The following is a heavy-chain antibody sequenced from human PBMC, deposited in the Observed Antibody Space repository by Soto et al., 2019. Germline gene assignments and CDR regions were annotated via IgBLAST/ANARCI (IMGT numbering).Heavy chain of an antibody. CDR1: GGSISSSSYY. CDR3: AREGESRYFDWLLPHFDY. D-gene: IGHD3-9*01. J-gene: IGHJ4*02. V-gene: IGHV4-39*02. Sequence: QLQLQESGPGLVKPSETLSLTCTVSGGSISSSSYYWGWIRQPPGKGLEWIGSIYYSGSTYYNPSLKSRVTISGDTSKSQFSLKLSSVTAADAAVYYCAREGESRYFDWLLPHFDYWGQGTLVTVSS. CDR2: IYYSGST.